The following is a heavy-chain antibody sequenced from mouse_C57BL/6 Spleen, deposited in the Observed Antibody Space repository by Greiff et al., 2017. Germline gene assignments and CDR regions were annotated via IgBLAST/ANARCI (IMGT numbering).Heavy chain of an antibody. Sequence: VQLQESGPGLVQPSQRLSITCTVSGFSLTSYGVHWVRQSPGKGLEWLGVIWSGGSTDYNAAFISRLSISKDNSKSQVFFKMNSLQADDTAIYYCARNDSSGYPYAMDYWGQGTSVTVSS. CDR1: GFSLTSYG. V-gene: IGHV2-2*01. J-gene: IGHJ4*01. CDR3: ARNDSSGYPYAMDY. CDR2: IWSGGST. D-gene: IGHD3-2*02.